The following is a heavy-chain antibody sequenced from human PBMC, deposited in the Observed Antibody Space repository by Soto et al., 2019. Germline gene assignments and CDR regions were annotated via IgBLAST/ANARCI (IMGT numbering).Heavy chain of an antibody. CDR3: VKDTYILVGATHFDY. CDR1: GFTFDDYA. V-gene: IGHV3-9*01. J-gene: IGHJ4*01. CDR2: ISWNSDLI. Sequence: GGSLRLSCAASGFTFDDYAMHWVRQGPGKALEWVSGISWNSDLIAYADSVKGRFTISRDNAKNSLYLQMDSLTVEDTALYYCVKDTYILVGATHFDYWGHGNLVTVSS. D-gene: IGHD1-26*01.